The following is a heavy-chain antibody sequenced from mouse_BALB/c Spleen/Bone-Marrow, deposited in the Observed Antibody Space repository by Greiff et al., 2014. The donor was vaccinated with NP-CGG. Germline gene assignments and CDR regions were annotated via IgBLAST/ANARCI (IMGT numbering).Heavy chain of an antibody. CDR2: INPYNDGT. CDR3: ARGSYYDYDYFDY. J-gene: IGHJ2*01. Sequence: LVESGPELVKPGASVKMSCKASGYTFTSYVMHWVKQKPGQGLEWIGYINPYNDGTTYNEKFKGKATLTSDKSSSTAYMELSSLTSEDSAVYYCARGSYYDYDYFDYWGQGTTLTVSS. D-gene: IGHD2-4*01. V-gene: IGHV1-14*01. CDR1: GYTFTSYV.